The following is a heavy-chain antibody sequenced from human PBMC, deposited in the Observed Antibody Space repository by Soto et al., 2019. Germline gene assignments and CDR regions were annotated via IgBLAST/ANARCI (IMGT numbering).Heavy chain of an antibody. V-gene: IGHV4-59*01. D-gene: IGHD2-8*02. CDR2: INYSGST. J-gene: IGHJ6*03. CDR1: GGSISSYY. CDR3: SRAGPPAYYYYMDV. Sequence: SETLSLTCTVSGGSISSYYWNWIRQPPGKRLEWIGNINYSGSTNYNPSLKSRVTISVDTSENQFSLRLSSVTAADTAVYYCSRAGPPAYYYYMDVWDEGTTVTVS.